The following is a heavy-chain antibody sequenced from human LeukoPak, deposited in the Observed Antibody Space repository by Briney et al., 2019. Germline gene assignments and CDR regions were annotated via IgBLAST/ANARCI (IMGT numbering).Heavy chain of an antibody. D-gene: IGHD3-10*01. V-gene: IGHV3-48*01. J-gene: IGHJ4*02. CDR2: IDGSGSTI. Sequence: PGGSLRLSCAASGFTFSDYWMSWVRQAPGKGLEWVSYIDGSGSTIYYADSVKGRFTVSRDNAKNSLYLQTNSLRAEDTAVYYCGRHNYYQRGSVDCWGQGTLVTVSS. CDR3: GRHNYYQRGSVDC. CDR1: GFTFSDYW.